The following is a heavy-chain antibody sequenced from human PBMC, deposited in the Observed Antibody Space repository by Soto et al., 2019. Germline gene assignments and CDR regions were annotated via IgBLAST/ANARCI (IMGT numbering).Heavy chain of an antibody. CDR2: IYYSGST. CDR3: ARDIGGYYHFDY. V-gene: IGHV4-61*01. CDR1: GASVSSGSYY. D-gene: IGHD1-26*01. Sequence: SETLSLTCTVSGASVSSGSYYWNWIRQPPGKGLELVGYIYYSGSTNYNPSLKCRVTISVDTSKNQFYLKVNSVTAADTAVDYCARDIGGYYHFDYWGQGTQVTVSS. J-gene: IGHJ4*02.